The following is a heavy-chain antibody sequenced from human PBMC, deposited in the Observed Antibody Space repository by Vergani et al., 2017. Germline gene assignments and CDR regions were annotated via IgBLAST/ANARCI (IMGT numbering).Heavy chain of an antibody. Sequence: LVQSGTEVKKPGESLRISCKGFGYTFTNYWIGWVRQLPGKGLEWMGIIHPGDSDVRYSPSFEGQVTISADNSISTAFLQWSSLRASDTALYYCARHTTYTDSWGQGTLVTVSS. V-gene: IGHV5-51*01. CDR3: ARHTTYTDS. CDR2: IHPGDSDV. J-gene: IGHJ4*02. D-gene: IGHD1-1*01. CDR1: GYTFTNYW.